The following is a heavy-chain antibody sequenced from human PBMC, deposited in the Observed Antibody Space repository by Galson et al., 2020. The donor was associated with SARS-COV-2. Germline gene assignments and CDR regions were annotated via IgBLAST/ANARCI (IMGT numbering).Heavy chain of an antibody. D-gene: IGHD2-2*01. J-gene: IGHJ6*03. V-gene: IGHV3-23*01. CDR3: AKLGGTPAAHMDV. CDR2: ISGSGGST. Sequence: GESLKISCAASGFTFSSYAMSWVRQAPGKGLEWVSAISGSGGSTYYADSVKGRFTISRDNSKNTLYLQMNSLRAEDTAVYYCAKLGGTPAAHMDVWGKGTTVTVSS. CDR1: GFTFSSYA.